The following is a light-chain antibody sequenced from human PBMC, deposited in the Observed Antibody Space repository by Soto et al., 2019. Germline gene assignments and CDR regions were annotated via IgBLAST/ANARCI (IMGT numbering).Light chain of an antibody. V-gene: IGLV1-40*01. J-gene: IGLJ2*01. Sequence: QPVLTQPPSVSGAPGQRVTISCTGSSSNIGAGYDVHWYQQLPGTAPKLLIYGNSNRPSGIPDRFSGSKSGTSASLAITGLKAEDEADYYCQSYDSSLSDSGVFGGGTKLTVL. CDR2: GNS. CDR3: QSYDSSLSDSGV. CDR1: SSNIGAGYD.